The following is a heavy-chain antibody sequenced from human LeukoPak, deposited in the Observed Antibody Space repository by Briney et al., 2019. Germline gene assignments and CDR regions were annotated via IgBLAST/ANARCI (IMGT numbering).Heavy chain of an antibody. CDR2: MNPNSCNT. V-gene: IGHV1-8*01. Sequence: AAVTVSCMASGYTFTSYDINWVRQAAGQGLEWMGWMNPNSCNTHYAQKFQGRVTMTRNTSISTAYMELSSMRSEDTAVYYCARGPYYDILTGYYSYYYYGMDVWGQGTTVTVSS. J-gene: IGHJ6*02. D-gene: IGHD3-9*01. CDR3: ARGPYYDILTGYYSYYYYGMDV. CDR1: GYTFTSYD.